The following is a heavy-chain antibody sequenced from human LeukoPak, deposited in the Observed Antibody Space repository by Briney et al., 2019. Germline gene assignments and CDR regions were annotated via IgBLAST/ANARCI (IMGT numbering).Heavy chain of an antibody. D-gene: IGHD3-3*01. CDR1: GGSISSSSYY. J-gene: IGHJ5*02. CDR2: IYYSGST. Sequence: PSETLSLTCTVSGGSISSSSYYWGWIRQPPGKGLEWIGSIYYSGSTYYNPSLKSRVTISVDTSKNQFSLKLSSVTAADTAVYYCARPHIYDFWGGYSNWFDPWGQGTLVTVSS. CDR3: ARPHIYDFWGGYSNWFDP. V-gene: IGHV4-39*01.